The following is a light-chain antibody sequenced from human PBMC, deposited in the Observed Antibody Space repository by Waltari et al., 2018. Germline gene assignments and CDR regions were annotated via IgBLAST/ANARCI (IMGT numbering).Light chain of an antibody. J-gene: IGKJ4*01. CDR2: DVD. Sequence: EIVLTQSPGTLSLSPGESATISCRASQRISCTYVAWYPKKDGQAPRLLIFDVDGRSDGFPDRFSAYGAGTDFSLTIRRLEPEDSAVYYCQQYEGLPMTFGGGTKVEVK. V-gene: IGKV3-20*01. CDR3: QQYEGLPMT. CDR1: QRISCTY.